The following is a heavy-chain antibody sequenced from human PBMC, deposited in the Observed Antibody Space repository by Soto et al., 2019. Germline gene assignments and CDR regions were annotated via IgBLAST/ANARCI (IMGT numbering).Heavy chain of an antibody. CDR3: AGYDCRSGSWSLVAR. Sequence: QVQLQESGPGLVKPSETLSVTCTVSGGSISTYYLSWIRQSPGRGLEWIGYTSYSGSTNYNPSLKTRDTIPADTSKNQFTLKLRSVTAPDTAVDYCAGYDCRSGSWSLVARWGSGTLVIVSS. D-gene: IGHD2-15*01. CDR1: GGSISTYY. CDR2: TSYSGST. J-gene: IGHJ2*01. V-gene: IGHV4-59*01.